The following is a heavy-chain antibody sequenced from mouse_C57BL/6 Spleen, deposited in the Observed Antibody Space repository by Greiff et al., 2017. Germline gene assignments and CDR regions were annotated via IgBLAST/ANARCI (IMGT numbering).Heavy chain of an antibody. CDR1: GYTFTSYW. CDR3: ARWDGYYWGAMDY. V-gene: IGHV1-52*01. J-gene: IGHJ4*01. D-gene: IGHD2-3*01. Sequence: QVQLQQPGAELVRPGSSVKLSCKASGYTFTSYWMHWVKQRPIQGLEWIGNIDPSDSETHYNQKFKDKATLTVDKSSSTAYMQLSSLTSEDSAVYYCARWDGYYWGAMDYWGQGTSVTVSS. CDR2: IDPSDSET.